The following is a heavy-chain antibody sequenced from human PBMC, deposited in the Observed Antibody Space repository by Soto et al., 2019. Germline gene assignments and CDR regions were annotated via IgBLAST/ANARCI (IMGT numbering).Heavy chain of an antibody. CDR1: GFTFSSYA. D-gene: IGHD1-1*01. V-gene: IGHV3-23*01. CDR2: IHGGGGAT. CDR3: AKFEGHPLEYWYLDF. Sequence: PGGSLRLSCAASGFTFSSYAMSWVRQAPGKGLEWASTIHGGGGATYYADSVKGRFTISRDDSKNTLYAQMNSLRAEDTTVYYCAKFEGHPLEYWYLDFWGRGTLVTVSS. J-gene: IGHJ2*01.